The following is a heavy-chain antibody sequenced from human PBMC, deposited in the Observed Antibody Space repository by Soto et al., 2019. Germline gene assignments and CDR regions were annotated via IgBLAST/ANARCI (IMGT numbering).Heavy chain of an antibody. CDR3: ARGGATYNWIYGMDV. Sequence: GGSLRLSCAASGFTFSSYGMHWVRQAPGKGLEWVAVIWYDGSNKYYADSVKGRFTISRDNSKNTLYLQMNSLRAEDTAVYYCARGGATYNWIYGMDVWGQGTTVTVSS. J-gene: IGHJ6*02. CDR1: GFTFSSYG. CDR2: IWYDGSNK. D-gene: IGHD1-20*01. V-gene: IGHV3-33*01.